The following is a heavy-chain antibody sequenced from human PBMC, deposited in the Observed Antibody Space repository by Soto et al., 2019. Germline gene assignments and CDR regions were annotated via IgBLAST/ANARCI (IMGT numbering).Heavy chain of an antibody. CDR3: ARDKGNSGYSYGPFDY. J-gene: IGHJ4*02. D-gene: IGHD5-18*01. V-gene: IGHV4-31*03. CDR1: GGSISGGGYY. CDR2: IYYSGST. Sequence: PSETLSLTCTVSGGSISGGGYYWSWIRHHPGKGLEWIGYIYYSGSTYYNPSLKSRVTISVDTSKNQFSLKLSSVTAADTAVYYCARDKGNSGYSYGPFDYWGQGTLVTVSS.